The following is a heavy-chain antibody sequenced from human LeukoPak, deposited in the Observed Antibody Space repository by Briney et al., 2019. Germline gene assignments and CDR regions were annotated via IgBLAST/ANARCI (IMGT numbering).Heavy chain of an antibody. V-gene: IGHV1-69*13. Sequence: SVKVSCKASGYTFTSYAMNWVRQAPGQGLEWMGGIIPIFGTANYAQKFQGRVTITADESTSTAYMELSSLRSEDAAVYYCARDRRVDSSGWYSSMLDPFDPWGQGTLVTVSS. CDR3: ARDRRVDSSGWYSSMLDPFDP. CDR2: IIPIFGTA. J-gene: IGHJ5*02. D-gene: IGHD6-19*01. CDR1: GYTFTSYA.